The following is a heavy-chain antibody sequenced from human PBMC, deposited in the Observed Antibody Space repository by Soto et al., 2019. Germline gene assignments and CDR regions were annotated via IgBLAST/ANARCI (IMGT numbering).Heavy chain of an antibody. D-gene: IGHD3-16*02. CDR1: GFPFSSYA. CDR3: AKIDGASFYYGMDV. V-gene: IGHV3-23*01. J-gene: IGHJ6*02. Sequence: EVQLLESGGGLVQPGGSLRLSCAASGFPFSSYAMSWVRQAPGKGLEWVSAIRGSGGSTYYADSVKARFTIARDNSKNSLYLQINSLRAEDTAVYYCAKIDGASFYYGMDVWGQGTTVTVSS. CDR2: IRGSGGST.